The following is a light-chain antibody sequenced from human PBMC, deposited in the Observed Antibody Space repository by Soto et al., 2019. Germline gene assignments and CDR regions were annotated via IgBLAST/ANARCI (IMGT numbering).Light chain of an antibody. CDR3: QQYATSPIT. CDR1: QTVSKNY. Sequence: SPGTLSLSPGERATLSCRASQTVSKNYLAWYQQKPGQAPWLLIFDASRRATGIPDRFSGSGSGTDFTLTISRLEPEDFAVYYCQQYATSPITFGQGTRLEIK. V-gene: IGKV3-20*01. J-gene: IGKJ5*01. CDR2: DAS.